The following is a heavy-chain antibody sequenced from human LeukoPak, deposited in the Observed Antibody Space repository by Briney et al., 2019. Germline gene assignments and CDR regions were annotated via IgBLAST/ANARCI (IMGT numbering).Heavy chain of an antibody. V-gene: IGHV1-18*01. J-gene: IGHJ4*02. Sequence: ASVNVSCKASGYTFTSCGISWVRQAPGQGREWMGWISAYNGNTNYAQKLQGRVTMTTDTSTSTAYMELRSLRSDDTAVYYCARDIAEQWLVRKYYFDYWGQGTLVTVSS. CDR2: ISAYNGNT. CDR1: GYTFTSCG. D-gene: IGHD6-19*01. CDR3: ARDIAEQWLVRKYYFDY.